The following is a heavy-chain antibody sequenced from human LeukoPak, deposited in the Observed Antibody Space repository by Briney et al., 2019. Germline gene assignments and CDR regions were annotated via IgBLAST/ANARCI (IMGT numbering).Heavy chain of an antibody. CDR1: GYTFTGYY. D-gene: IGHD2-2*02. CDR3: ARDSCSSTSCYSWFDP. CDR2: INPNSGGT. V-gene: IGHV1-2*06. Sequence: GASVKVSCKASGYTFTGYYMHWVRQAPGQGLEWVGRINPNSGGTNYAQKLQGRVTMTRDTSISTAYMELSRLRSDDTAVYYCARDSCSSTSCYSWFDPWGQGTLVTVSS. J-gene: IGHJ5*02.